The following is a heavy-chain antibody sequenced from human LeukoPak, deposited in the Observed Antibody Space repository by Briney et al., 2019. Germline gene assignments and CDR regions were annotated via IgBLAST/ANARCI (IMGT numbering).Heavy chain of an antibody. CDR2: IYYSGKV. CDR1: GGAIGSSSYY. D-gene: IGHD3-16*02. CDR3: ARGPHVWGSYRGIYFAC. Sequence: SETLSLTCSVSGGAIGSSSYYWGWIRQPPGKGLEWIGSIYYSGKVYYNSSLKSRVTISVDTSKNQFFLRLSSLTAADRAVYYCARGPHVWGSYRGIYFACWGQGALVTVSS. V-gene: IGHV4-39*07. J-gene: IGHJ4*02.